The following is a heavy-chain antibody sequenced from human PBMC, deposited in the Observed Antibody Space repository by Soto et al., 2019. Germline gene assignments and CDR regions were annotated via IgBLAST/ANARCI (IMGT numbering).Heavy chain of an antibody. D-gene: IGHD6-13*01. J-gene: IGHJ3*02. V-gene: IGHV1-3*01. Sequence: ASVKVSCKASGYTFTSYAMHWVRQAPGQRLEWMGWINAGNGNTKYSQKFQGRVTITRDTSASTAYMELSSLRSEDTAVYYCATAARIAAAAFDIWGQGTMVTVS. CDR2: INAGNGNT. CDR1: GYTFTSYA. CDR3: ATAARIAAAAFDI.